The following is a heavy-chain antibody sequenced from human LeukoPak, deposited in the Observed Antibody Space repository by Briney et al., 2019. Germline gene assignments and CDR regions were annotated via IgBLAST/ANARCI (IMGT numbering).Heavy chain of an antibody. D-gene: IGHD3-9*01. CDR1: GFTFSSYW. Sequence: GGSLRLSCAASGFTFSSYWMSWVRQAPGKGLEWVANIKQDGSEKYYVDSVKGRFTISRDNAKNSLYLQMNSLRAEDTAVYYCAREQYDILTGYKAFDIWGQGTMVTVSS. CDR2: IKQDGSEK. J-gene: IGHJ3*02. CDR3: AREQYDILTGYKAFDI. V-gene: IGHV3-7*01.